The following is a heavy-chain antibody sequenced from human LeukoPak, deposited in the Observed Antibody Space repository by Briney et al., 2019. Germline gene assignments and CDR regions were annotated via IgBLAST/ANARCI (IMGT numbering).Heavy chain of an antibody. CDR1: GGTFSSYA. V-gene: IGHV1-69*05. J-gene: IGHJ6*03. CDR3: ASGYSYGANYYYYMDV. D-gene: IGHD5-18*01. CDR2: SIPIFGTA. Sequence: SVKVSCKASGGTFSSYAISWVRQAPGQGLEWMGGSIPIFGTANYAQKFQGRVTITTDESTSTAYMELSSLRSEDTAVYYCASGYSYGANYYYYMDVWGKGTTVTVSS.